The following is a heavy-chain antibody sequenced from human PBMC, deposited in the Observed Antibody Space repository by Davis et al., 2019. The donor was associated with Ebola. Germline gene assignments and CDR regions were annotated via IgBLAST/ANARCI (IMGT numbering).Heavy chain of an antibody. J-gene: IGHJ4*02. V-gene: IGHV3-30-3*01. CDR1: GFTFSSYA. CDR2: ISYDGSNK. Sequence: PGGSLRLSCAASGFTFSSYAMHWVRQAPGKGLEWVAVISYDGSNKYYADSVKGRFTISRDNSKNTLYLQMNSLRAEDTAVYYCARAWEHGDYFDYWGQGTLVTVSS. D-gene: IGHD1-26*01. CDR3: ARAWEHGDYFDY.